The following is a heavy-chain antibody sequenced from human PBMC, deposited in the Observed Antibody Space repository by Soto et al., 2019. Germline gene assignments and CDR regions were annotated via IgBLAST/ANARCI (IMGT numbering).Heavy chain of an antibody. CDR2: IWYDGSNK. V-gene: IGHV3-33*01. CDR1: GFTFSSYG. CDR3: ARDLSYSYGFHLPGY. Sequence: GGSLRLSCAASGFTFSSYGMHWVRQAPGKGLEWVAVIWYDGSNKYYADSVKGRFTISRDNSKNTLYLQMNSLRAEDTAVYYCARDLSYSYGFHLPGYWGQGTLVTVSS. D-gene: IGHD5-18*01. J-gene: IGHJ4*02.